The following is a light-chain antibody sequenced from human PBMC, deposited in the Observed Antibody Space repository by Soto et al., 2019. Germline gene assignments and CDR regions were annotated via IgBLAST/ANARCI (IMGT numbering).Light chain of an antibody. CDR1: SSDVGGYNS. Sequence: QSALTQSASVSGSPGQSITISCTGTSSDVGGYNSVSWYQQHPGKAPKLMIYEVSNRPSGVSNRFSGSKSGSTASLTISGLQAEDEADYYCSSYTSSSTPCVFGTGTKLTVL. CDR2: EVS. CDR3: SSYTSSSTPCV. J-gene: IGLJ1*01. V-gene: IGLV2-14*01.